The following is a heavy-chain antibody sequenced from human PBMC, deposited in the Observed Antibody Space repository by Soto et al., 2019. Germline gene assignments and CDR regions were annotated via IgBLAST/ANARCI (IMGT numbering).Heavy chain of an antibody. CDR1: GFTFSNAW. CDR3: TTVRFRATSDFDY. J-gene: IGHJ4*02. CDR2: IKSKTDGGTT. Sequence: GGSLRLSCAASGFTFSNAWMNWVRQAPGKGLEWVGRIKSKTDGGTTDYAAPVKGRFTISRDDPKNTLYLQMNSLKTEDTAVYYCTTVRFRATSDFDYWGQGTLVTVSS. V-gene: IGHV3-15*07. D-gene: IGHD5-12*01.